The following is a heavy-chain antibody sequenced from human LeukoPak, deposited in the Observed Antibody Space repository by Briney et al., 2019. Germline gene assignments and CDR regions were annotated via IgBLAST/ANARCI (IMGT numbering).Heavy chain of an antibody. D-gene: IGHD3-22*01. V-gene: IGHV3-23*01. CDR3: AKSSRRYYDSSGYSIDY. Sequence: PGGSLRLSCAASGFTFSSYAMSWVRQAPGKGLEWVSAISGSGGSTYYADSVKGRFTISRDNSKNTLYPQMNSLRAEDTAVYYCAKSSRRYYDSSGYSIDYWGQGTLVTVSS. J-gene: IGHJ4*02. CDR1: GFTFSSYA. CDR2: ISGSGGST.